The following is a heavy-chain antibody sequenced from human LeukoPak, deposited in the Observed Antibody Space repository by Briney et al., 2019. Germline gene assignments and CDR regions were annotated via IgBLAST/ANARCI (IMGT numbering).Heavy chain of an antibody. J-gene: IGHJ4*02. CDR3: ARGRELFAY. CDR1: GYTFTSYD. Sequence: VKVSCRASGYTFTSYDIHWVRQATGQGLEWMGWMDPYSGKTGYAQKFQGRVNVSRNTSINTVYMELTSLRSDDTAVYYCARGRELFAYWGQGTLVTVSS. V-gene: IGHV1-8*01. CDR2: MDPYSGKT. D-gene: IGHD1-7*01.